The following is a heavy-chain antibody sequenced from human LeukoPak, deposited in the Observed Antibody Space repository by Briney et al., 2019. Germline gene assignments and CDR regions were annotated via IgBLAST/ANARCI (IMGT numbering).Heavy chain of an antibody. V-gene: IGHV1-2*02. CDR2: INPNSGGT. CDR1: GYTFTGYY. Sequence: ASVKVSCKASGYTFTGYYMHWVRQAPGQGLEWVGWINPNSGGTNYAQKFQGRVTMTRDTSISTAYMELSRLRSDDTAVYYCARVPLDDYYYGMDVWGQGTTVTVSS. CDR3: ARVPLDDYYYGMDV. J-gene: IGHJ6*02.